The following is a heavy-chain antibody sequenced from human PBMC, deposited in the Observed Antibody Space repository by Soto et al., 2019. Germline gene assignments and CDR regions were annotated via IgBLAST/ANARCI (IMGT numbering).Heavy chain of an antibody. CDR2: IYPGDSDT. CDR3: ARHTPYYDILTGYWSGFGTYYYGMDV. Sequence: GESLKISCKGSGYSFTCYWIGWVRQMPGKGLEWMGIIYPGDSDTRYSPSFQGQVTISAGKSISTAYLQWSSLKASDTAMYYCARHTPYYDILTGYWSGFGTYYYGMDVWGQGTTVTVSS. CDR1: GYSFTCYW. V-gene: IGHV5-51*01. J-gene: IGHJ6*02. D-gene: IGHD3-9*01.